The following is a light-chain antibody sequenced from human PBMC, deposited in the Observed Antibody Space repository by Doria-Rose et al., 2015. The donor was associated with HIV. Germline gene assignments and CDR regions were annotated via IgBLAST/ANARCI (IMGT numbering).Light chain of an antibody. CDR2: GNN. V-gene: IGLV1-40*01. Sequence: NMGAGYDVHWYQQLPGTAPKLLIYGNNNRPSGVSYRFSGSKSGTSASLAIAGLRAEDEADYYCQSYDSSLSGFVFGTETKVTVL. CDR1: NMGAGYD. J-gene: IGLJ1*01. CDR3: QSYDSSLSGFV.